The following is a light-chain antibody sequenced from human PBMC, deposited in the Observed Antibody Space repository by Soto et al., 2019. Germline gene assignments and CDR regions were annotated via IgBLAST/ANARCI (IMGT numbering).Light chain of an antibody. CDR3: QQYGSSPPT. V-gene: IGKV3-20*01. CDR1: QSISSY. Sequence: MVLTQSPGPLSLSPGERTTLSCRASQSISSYLACYQQKPGQCPRLLIYGESSRATVTPDRFSGSGSGTDFTLTIKRLELEDFALYYCQQYGSSPPTFGQRTKVAI. CDR2: GES. J-gene: IGKJ1*01.